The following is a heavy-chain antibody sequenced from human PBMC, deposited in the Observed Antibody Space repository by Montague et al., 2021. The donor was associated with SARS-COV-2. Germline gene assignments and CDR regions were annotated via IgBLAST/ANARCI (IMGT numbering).Heavy chain of an antibody. J-gene: IGHJ4*02. Sequence: SETLSLTCTVSGGSITSYYWSWIRQPPGKGLECIGYIYSSGSTNYNPSLKSRVTISVDTSKNQFSLKLSSVTAADTAVYYCAREPDYGDYFDYWGQGTLVTVSS. V-gene: IGHV4-59*01. D-gene: IGHD4-17*01. CDR2: IYSSGST. CDR1: GGSITSYY. CDR3: AREPDYGDYFDY.